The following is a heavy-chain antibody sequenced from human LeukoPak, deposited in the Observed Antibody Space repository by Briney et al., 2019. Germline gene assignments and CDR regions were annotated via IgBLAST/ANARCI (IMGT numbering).Heavy chain of an antibody. D-gene: IGHD3-10*01. V-gene: IGHV3-21*01. CDR2: ISSSSSYI. CDR1: GFTFSSYS. CDR3: ARGSLWFGELFSAFDI. J-gene: IGHJ3*02. Sequence: GGSLILSCAASGFTFSSYSMNWVRQAPGKGLEWVSSISSSSSYIYYADSVKGRFTISRDNAKNSLYLQMNSLRAEDTAVYYCARGSLWFGELFSAFDIWGQGTMVTVSS.